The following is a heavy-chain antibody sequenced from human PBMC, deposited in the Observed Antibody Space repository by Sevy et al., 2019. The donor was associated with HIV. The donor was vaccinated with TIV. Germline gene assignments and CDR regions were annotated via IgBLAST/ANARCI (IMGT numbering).Heavy chain of an antibody. Sequence: SETLSLTCTVSGGSVSSGSYYWSWIRQPPGKGLEWIGYIYYSGSTNYNPSLKSRVTISVDTSKNQFSLKLSSVTAADTAVYYCARDLERRPHNRGAFDIWGQGTMVTVSS. J-gene: IGHJ3*02. CDR2: IYYSGST. CDR3: ARDLERRPHNRGAFDI. D-gene: IGHD1-1*01. CDR1: GGSVSSGSYY. V-gene: IGHV4-61*01.